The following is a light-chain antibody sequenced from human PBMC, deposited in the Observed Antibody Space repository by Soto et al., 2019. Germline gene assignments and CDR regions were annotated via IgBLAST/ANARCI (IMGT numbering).Light chain of an antibody. V-gene: IGKV1-39*01. Sequence: DIQMTQSPSSLSASVGDRVIISCRASQSISNHLNWYQHKPGKAPKLLIFAASSLQSGAPSRFSGSGSGTDFTLSISSLQPEDVATYYCQQSHNLFAFGPGTKVDFK. CDR3: QQSHNLFA. CDR1: QSISNH. CDR2: AAS. J-gene: IGKJ3*01.